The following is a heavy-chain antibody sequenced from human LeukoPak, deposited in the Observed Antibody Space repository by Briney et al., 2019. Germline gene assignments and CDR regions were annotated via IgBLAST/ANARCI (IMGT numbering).Heavy chain of an antibody. V-gene: IGHV4-34*01. J-gene: IGHJ6*02. D-gene: IGHD5-12*01. CDR3: ARDRNVQWLRLPATYYYYGMDV. CDR2: INHSGST. CDR1: GGSFSGYY. Sequence: SETLSLTCAVYGGSFSGYYWSWIRQPPGKGLEWSGEINHSGSTNYNPSLKSRVTISVDTSKNQFSLKLSSVTAADTAVYYCARDRNVQWLRLPATYYYYGMDVWGQGTTVTVSS.